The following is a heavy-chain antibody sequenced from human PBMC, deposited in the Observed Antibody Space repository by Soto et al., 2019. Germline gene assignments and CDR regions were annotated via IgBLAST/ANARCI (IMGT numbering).Heavy chain of an antibody. V-gene: IGHV3-53*01. Sequence: GGDLIQPGGSLRLSCAASGFTVSSDSMTWVRQAPGKGLEWISIIYSDNNTDYADSVKGRFSISRDTSKNILYLQMNSLRAEDTDEYYCARHYSAMGVWGQGTTVTVSS. J-gene: IGHJ6*02. CDR2: IYSDNNT. CDR3: ARHYSAMGV. CDR1: GFTVSSDS.